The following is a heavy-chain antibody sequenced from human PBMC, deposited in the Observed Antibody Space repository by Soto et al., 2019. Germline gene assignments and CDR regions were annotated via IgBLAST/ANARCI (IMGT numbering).Heavy chain of an antibody. D-gene: IGHD3-16*01. CDR1: GYSFTRYG. CDR3: AMVDVYVTPSPQDV. Sequence: QVQLVQSRAEVKNPGASVKVSCKASGYSFTRYGIAWARQAPGQGLEWMGWVNTYNGNTNYAQNIQGRVTLTTDNSTSTAYMELTSLRSNDTAIYYCAMVDVYVTPSPQDVWGQGTTVIVSS. V-gene: IGHV1-18*01. J-gene: IGHJ6*02. CDR2: VNTYNGNT.